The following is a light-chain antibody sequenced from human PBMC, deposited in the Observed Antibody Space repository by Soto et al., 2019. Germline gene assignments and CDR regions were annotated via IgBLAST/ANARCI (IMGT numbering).Light chain of an antibody. CDR1: QSVSSSY. J-gene: IGKJ1*01. CDR2: GAS. Sequence: EIVLTQSPGTLSLSPGERATLSCRASQSVSSSYLAWYQQKPGQAPRLLIYGASSRATGIPDMFSGSGSGTDFTLTISRLEHEDVAVYYCQQYGSSPTFGQGTKVEIK. V-gene: IGKV3-20*01. CDR3: QQYGSSPT.